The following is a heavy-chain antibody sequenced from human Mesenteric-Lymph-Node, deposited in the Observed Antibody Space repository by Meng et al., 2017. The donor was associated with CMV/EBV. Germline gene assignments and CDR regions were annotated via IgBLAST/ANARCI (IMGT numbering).Heavy chain of an antibody. CDR1: GYTFTNYY. J-gene: IGHJ4*02. CDR2: INPNSGGT. CDR3: ARGGYYYDSSGYYRI. Sequence: ASVKVSCKASGYTFTNYYMHWVRQAPGQGLEWMGWINPNSGGTNYAQKFQGRVTMTRDTSISTAYMELSRLRSDDTAVYYCARGGYYYDSSGYYRIWGQGTLVTVSS. V-gene: IGHV1-2*02. D-gene: IGHD3-22*01.